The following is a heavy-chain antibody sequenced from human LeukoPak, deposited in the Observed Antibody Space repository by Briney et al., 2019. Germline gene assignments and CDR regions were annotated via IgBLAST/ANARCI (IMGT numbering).Heavy chain of an antibody. CDR2: IKQDGSEK. D-gene: IGHD2-15*01. CDR3: ASGYCSSGRCHGDY. CDR1: GFTFSSYW. Sequence: GGSLRLSCAASGFTFSSYWMSWVRQAPGKGLEWVANIKQDGSEKYYVDSVKGRFTIFRDNAKNSLYLQMNSLRAEDTAVYYCASGYCSSGRCHGDYWGQGTLVTVSS. J-gene: IGHJ4*02. V-gene: IGHV3-7*01.